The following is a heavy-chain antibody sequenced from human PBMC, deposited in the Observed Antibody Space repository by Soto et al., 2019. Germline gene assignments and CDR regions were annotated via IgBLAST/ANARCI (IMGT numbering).Heavy chain of an antibody. V-gene: IGHV1-2*02. CDR2: INPNNGDT. CDR3: ARSVSFITPRPDY. Sequence: ASVKVSCKASGYTFTDYYLHWVRQAPGQGLECMGWINPNNGDTNYAQKFQGRITMTRDTSISTAYMEVSRLRSDDTAVYYCARSVSFITPRPDYWGQGTLVTVSS. CDR1: GYTFTDYY. J-gene: IGHJ4*02. D-gene: IGHD6-6*01.